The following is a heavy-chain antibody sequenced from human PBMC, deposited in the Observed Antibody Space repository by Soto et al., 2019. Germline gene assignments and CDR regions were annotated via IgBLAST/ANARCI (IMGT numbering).Heavy chain of an antibody. CDR1: GAPTTWGDYS. CDR2: IFHGGST. J-gene: IGHJ5*02. V-gene: IGHV4-30-2*01. Sequence: SETLSLTCAISGAPTTWGDYSWNWIRQPPGKGLEWIGYIFHGGSTYYNPSLRSRVTISVDRSRTQFSLKMSSVTAADTAVYYCARGRVVVPAAVMFNCLDPWGQGALVTVPQ. D-gene: IGHD2-2*01. CDR3: ARGRVVVPAAVMFNCLDP.